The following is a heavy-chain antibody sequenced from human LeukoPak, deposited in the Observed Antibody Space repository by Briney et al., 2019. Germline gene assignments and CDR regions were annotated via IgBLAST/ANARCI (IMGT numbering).Heavy chain of an antibody. CDR3: AKDVTYCGGDCYSSSFDY. CDR2: ISRKGGNK. D-gene: IGHD2-21*02. V-gene: IGHV3-9*01. J-gene: IGHJ4*02. Sequence: PGGSLRLSCAASGFTFDDHAMHWVRHAPGKGLEWVSGISRKGGNKDYADSVKGRFTISRDNAKHSLYLQMNSLRAEDTALYYCAKDVTYCGGDCYSSSFDYWGQGILVTVSS. CDR1: GFTFDDHA.